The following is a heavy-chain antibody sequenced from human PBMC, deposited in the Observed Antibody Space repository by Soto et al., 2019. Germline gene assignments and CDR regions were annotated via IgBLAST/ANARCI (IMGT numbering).Heavy chain of an antibody. CDR3: VRDGWYSIQAPY. D-gene: IGHD6-19*01. CDR1: GFTFSSHG. J-gene: IGHJ4*02. CDR2: IWCDGSNK. V-gene: IGHV3-33*01. Sequence: GGSLRLSCAASGFTFSSHGMHWVRQAPGKGLEWVAVIWCDGSNKYYADSVKGRFTISRDDSKNMVYLQMNSLRAEDTAVYYCVRDGWYSIQAPYWGQGTLVTVSS.